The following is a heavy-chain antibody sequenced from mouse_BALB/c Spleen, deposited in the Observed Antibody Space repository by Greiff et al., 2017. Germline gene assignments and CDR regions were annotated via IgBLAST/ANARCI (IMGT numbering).Heavy chain of an antibody. CDR2: ISDGGSYT. CDR1: GFTFSDYY. J-gene: IGHJ3*01. D-gene: IGHD2-1*01. V-gene: IGHV5-4*02. CDR3: ARERGYYGNWFAY. Sequence: EVKLVESGGGLVKPGGSLKLSCAASGFTFSDYYMYWVRQTPEKRLEWVATISDGGSYTYYPDSVKGRFTISRDNAKNNLYLQMSSLKSEDTAMYYCARERGYYGNWFAYWGQGTLVTVSA.